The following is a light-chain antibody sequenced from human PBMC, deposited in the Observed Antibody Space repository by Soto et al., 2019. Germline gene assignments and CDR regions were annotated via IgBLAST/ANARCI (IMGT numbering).Light chain of an antibody. CDR2: GAS. Sequence: EIVMTQSPATLSVSPGGRVTLSCRASQSISDTIAWYQQKPGQAPRLLIYGASARGTGFPARFSGSGSGTDFTLTISSLQSEDFAVYYCQQYNNWPWTFGQGTKVEIK. V-gene: IGKV3-15*01. CDR3: QQYNNWPWT. CDR1: QSISDT. J-gene: IGKJ1*01.